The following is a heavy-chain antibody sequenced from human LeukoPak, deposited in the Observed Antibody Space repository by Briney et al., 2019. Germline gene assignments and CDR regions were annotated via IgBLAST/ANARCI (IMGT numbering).Heavy chain of an antibody. CDR1: GGSISSYY. Sequence: PPETLSLTCTVSGGSISSYYWSWIRQPPGKGLEWIGSIYESGSTYYNASLKSRVTILVDTSKSQFSLKLSSVTAADTAVYYCSRVDISWNAFDSWGQGTMVTVSS. CDR3: SRVDISWNAFDS. D-gene: IGHD2-15*01. J-gene: IGHJ3*02. CDR2: IYESGST. V-gene: IGHV4-39*01.